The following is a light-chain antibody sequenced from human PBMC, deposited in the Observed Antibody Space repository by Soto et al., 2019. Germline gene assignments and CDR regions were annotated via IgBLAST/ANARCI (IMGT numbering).Light chain of an antibody. V-gene: IGLV3-1*01. CDR1: KLGDKY. CDR3: QAWDSSTAV. Sequence: SSELTQPPSVSVSPGQTASITCSRDKLGDKYACWYQQKPGQSPVLVIYQNNKRPSGIPERFSGSNSGNTATLTISGTQAMDEADYYCQAWDSSTAVFGGRTKLTVL. CDR2: QNN. J-gene: IGLJ3*02.